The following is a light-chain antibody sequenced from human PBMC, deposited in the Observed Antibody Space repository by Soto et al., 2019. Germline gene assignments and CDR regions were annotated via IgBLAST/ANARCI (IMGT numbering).Light chain of an antibody. V-gene: IGLV4-69*01. CDR3: QTWGTGPAV. CDR1: SGHSSYA. CDR2: LNSDGSH. J-gene: IGLJ7*01. Sequence: HLVLTQSPSASASLGASVKLTCTLSSGHSSYAIAWHQQQPEKGPRYLMKLNSDGSHSKGDGIPDRFSGSSSGAERYLTISSLQSEDEADYYCQTWGTGPAVFGGGTQLTVL.